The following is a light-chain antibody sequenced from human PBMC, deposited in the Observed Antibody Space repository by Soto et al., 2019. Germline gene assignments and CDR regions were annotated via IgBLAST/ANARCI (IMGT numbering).Light chain of an antibody. Sequence: DIQMTQSPSTLSAFVGDRVSITCRASQSISNWLAWYQQKPGKAPKLLIYDVSTLQSGVPSRFSGSGSGTEFTLTISSLQPDDFATYYCQQYNSYSTFGQGTKVDIK. V-gene: IGKV1-5*01. CDR2: DVS. CDR3: QQYNSYST. J-gene: IGKJ1*01. CDR1: QSISNW.